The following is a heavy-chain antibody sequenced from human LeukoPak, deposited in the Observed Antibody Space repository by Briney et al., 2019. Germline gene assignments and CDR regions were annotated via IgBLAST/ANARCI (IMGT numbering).Heavy chain of an antibody. Sequence: PSETLSLTCTVSGGSVSSSYWSWIRQPPGKGLEWLGYIYYSGSTNYNPSLKSRVTISVDTSKNQFSLELSSVTAADTAVYYCARSYTTGWYFDFWGQGTLVTVSS. CDR3: ARSYTTGWYFDF. V-gene: IGHV4-59*02. CDR2: IYYSGST. CDR1: GGSVSSSY. J-gene: IGHJ4*02. D-gene: IGHD6-19*01.